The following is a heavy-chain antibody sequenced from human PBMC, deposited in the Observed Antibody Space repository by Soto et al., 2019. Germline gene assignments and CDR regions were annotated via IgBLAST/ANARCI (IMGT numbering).Heavy chain of an antibody. V-gene: IGHV4-30-4*01. D-gene: IGHD1-26*01. CDR3: ARALGVKYSGSRDYFGWFDP. J-gene: IGHJ5*02. Sequence: QVQLQESGPGLVKPSQTLSLTCTVSGGSISSGDYYWSCIRQPPGKGLEWIGYIYYSGSTYYNPSLKSRVTISVDTSKNQFSLKLSSVTAADTAVYYCARALGVKYSGSRDYFGWFDPWGQGTLVTVSS. CDR2: IYYSGST. CDR1: GGSISSGDYY.